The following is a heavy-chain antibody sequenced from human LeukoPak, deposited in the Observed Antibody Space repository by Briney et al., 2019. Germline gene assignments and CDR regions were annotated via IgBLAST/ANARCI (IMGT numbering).Heavy chain of an antibody. J-gene: IGHJ4*02. D-gene: IGHD2-15*01. CDR1: GFTFSSYA. CDR2: ISSNGGST. Sequence: GGSLRLSCAASGFTFSSYAMHWVRQAPGKGLEYVSAISSNGGSTYYANSVKGRFTISRVNSKNTLYLQMGSLRAEDMAVYYCARARGGSHDYWGQGTLVTVSS. CDR3: ARARGGSHDY. V-gene: IGHV3-64*01.